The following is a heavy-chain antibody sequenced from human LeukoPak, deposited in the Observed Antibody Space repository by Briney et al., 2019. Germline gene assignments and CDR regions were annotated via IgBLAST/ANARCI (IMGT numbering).Heavy chain of an antibody. CDR2: INNDGGEK. D-gene: IGHD2-2*01. CDR3: ARDPVPYVENNWFDP. V-gene: IGHV3-7*01. Sequence: GGSLRLSCSASGFTFDIYWMTWVRQAPGKGLECVANINNDGGEKFYVDSVKGRFTISRDNAHNSLYLHMDSLRAGDTAVYYCARDPVPYVENNWFDPWGQGTMVTVSS. CDR1: GFTFDIYW. J-gene: IGHJ5*02.